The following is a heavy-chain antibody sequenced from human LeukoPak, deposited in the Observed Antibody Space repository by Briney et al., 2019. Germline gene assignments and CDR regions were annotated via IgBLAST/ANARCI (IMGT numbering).Heavy chain of an antibody. CDR2: INHSGST. CDR3: ATLIAVAGTFDY. D-gene: IGHD6-19*01. CDR1: GGSFSGYY. V-gene: IGHV4-34*01. Sequence: PSETLSLTCAVYGGSFSGYYWNWIRQPPGKGLEWIGEINHSGSTNYNPSLKSRVTISVDTSKNQFSLKLSSVTAADTAVYYCATLIAVAGTFDYWGQGTLVTVSS. J-gene: IGHJ4*02.